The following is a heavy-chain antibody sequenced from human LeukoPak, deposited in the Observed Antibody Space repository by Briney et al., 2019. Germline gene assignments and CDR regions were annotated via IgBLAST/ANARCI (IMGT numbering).Heavy chain of an antibody. D-gene: IGHD6-13*01. J-gene: IGHJ4*02. CDR2: ISGSGSST. V-gene: IGHV3-23*01. CDR1: GFTFSSYA. CDR3: AKMYSSSWYYFDC. Sequence: GGSLRLSCAASGFTFSSYAMSWVRQAPGKGLEWVSTISGSGSSTYYADSVKGRFTISRDNSKNTLYLQMNSLRAEDTAVYYCAKMYSSSWYYFDCWGQGTLVTVSS.